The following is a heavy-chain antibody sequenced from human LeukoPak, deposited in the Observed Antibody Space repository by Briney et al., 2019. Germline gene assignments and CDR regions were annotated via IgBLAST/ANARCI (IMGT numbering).Heavy chain of an antibody. J-gene: IGHJ4*02. Sequence: SVKVSCKASGGTFSSYAISWVRQAPGQGLEWMGGIIPIFGTANYAQKFQGRVTITTDESTSTAYMELSSLRSEDTAVYYCAAPPLTYYYDSSGYYPLTYWGQGTLVTVSS. CDR1: GGTFSSYA. V-gene: IGHV1-69*05. CDR3: AAPPLTYYYDSSGYYPLTY. D-gene: IGHD3-22*01. CDR2: IIPIFGTA.